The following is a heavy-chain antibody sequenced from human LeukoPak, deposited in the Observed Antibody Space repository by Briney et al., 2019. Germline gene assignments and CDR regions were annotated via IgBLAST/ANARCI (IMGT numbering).Heavy chain of an antibody. D-gene: IGHD3-10*01. J-gene: IGHJ5*02. CDR3: ARRPVRGNWFDP. CDR1: GFTFSSYA. Sequence: PGGSLRLSCAASGFTFSSYAMSWVRQAPGKGLEWVSAISGSGGSTYYADSVKGRFTISRHNSKNTLYLQMNSLRAEDTAVYYCARRPVRGNWFDPWGQGTLVTVSS. V-gene: IGHV3-23*01. CDR2: ISGSGGST.